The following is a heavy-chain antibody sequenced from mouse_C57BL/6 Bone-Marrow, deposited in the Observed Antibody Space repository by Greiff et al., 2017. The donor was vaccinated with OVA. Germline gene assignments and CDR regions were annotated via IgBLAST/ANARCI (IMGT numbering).Heavy chain of an antibody. CDR1: GYTFTSYW. Sequence: QVQLQQSGAELAKPGASVKLSCKASGYTFTSYWMHWVKQRPGQGLEWIGYINPSSGYTKYNQKFKDKATLTADNSSSTAYMQLSSLTYEDAAVYCDARAPWLRRFDYWGKGTTLTGSS. CDR3: ARAPWLRRFDY. D-gene: IGHD2-2*01. CDR2: INPSSGYT. V-gene: IGHV1-7*01. J-gene: IGHJ2*01.